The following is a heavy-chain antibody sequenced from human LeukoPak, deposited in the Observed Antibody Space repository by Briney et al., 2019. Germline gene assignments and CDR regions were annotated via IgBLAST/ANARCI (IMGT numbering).Heavy chain of an antibody. CDR2: ISSSSSYI. D-gene: IGHD6-13*01. Sequence: GGSLRLSCAASGFTFSSYSMNWVRQAPGKGLEWVSSISSSSSYIYYADSVKGRFTISRDNAKNSLYLQMNSLRAEDTAVYYCARANRQAAAGTGVDYWGQGTLVTVSS. CDR3: ARANRQAAAGTGVDY. V-gene: IGHV3-21*01. J-gene: IGHJ4*02. CDR1: GFTFSSYS.